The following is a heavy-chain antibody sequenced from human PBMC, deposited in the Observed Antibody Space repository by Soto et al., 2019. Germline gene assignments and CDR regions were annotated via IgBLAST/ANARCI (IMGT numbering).Heavy chain of an antibody. V-gene: IGHV1-69*13. CDR1: VGPFRSDA. D-gene: IGHD6-13*01. CDR3: ARSSYSSSWYPFDY. J-gene: IGHJ4*03. CDR2: IIPIFGTA. Sequence: SVKVSCKASVGPFRSDAISWVRQAPGQGLEWMGGIIPIFGTANYAQKFQGRVTITADESTSTAYMELSSLRSEDTAVYYCARSSYSSSWYPFDYWGQGKMVTVSS.